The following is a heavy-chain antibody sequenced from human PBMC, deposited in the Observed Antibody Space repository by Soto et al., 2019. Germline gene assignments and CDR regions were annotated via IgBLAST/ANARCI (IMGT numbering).Heavy chain of an antibody. CDR3: ARDADYGGSRGGMDV. CDR2: IYYSGRT. Sequence: QVRLEESGPGLVKPSETLSLICSVSGGSVNNANYFWNWIRHHPENGLEWIGYIYYSGRTRYNPSFKTRSTLSIDTSNNQFSLRLNAVTFADTAVYFCARDADYGGSRGGMDVWGRGTTVTVSS. V-gene: IGHV4-31*03. D-gene: IGHD4-17*01. J-gene: IGHJ6*02. CDR1: GGSVNNANYF.